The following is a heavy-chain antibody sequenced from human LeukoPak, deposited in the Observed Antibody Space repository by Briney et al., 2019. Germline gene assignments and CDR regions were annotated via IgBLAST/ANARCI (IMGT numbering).Heavy chain of an antibody. CDR2: IKQDGSEK. V-gene: IGHV3-7*01. D-gene: IGHD2-8*01. CDR1: GFTFSSYW. J-gene: IGHJ3*02. CDR3: ARSGKWWRGAFDI. Sequence: GGSLRLFCAASGFTFSSYWMSWVRQAPGKGLEWVANIKQDGSEKYYVDSVKGRFTISRDNAKNSLYLQMNSLRAEDTAVYYCARSGKWWRGAFDIWGQGTMVTVSS.